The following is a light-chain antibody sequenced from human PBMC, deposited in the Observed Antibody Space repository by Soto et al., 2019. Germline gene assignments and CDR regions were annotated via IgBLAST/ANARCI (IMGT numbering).Light chain of an antibody. CDR3: QQRSAWPVT. J-gene: IGKJ4*01. V-gene: IGKV3-11*01. CDR2: DAY. Sequence: EIGLTQAPATRSLYPGERATLASRASQSVRGYLAWYQQKLGQAPRLLISDAYNRAAGVPARFSGRGCAAVFAFLLSSLEPEDFAVYYCQQRSAWPVTVGGGTKVDI. CDR1: QSVRGY.